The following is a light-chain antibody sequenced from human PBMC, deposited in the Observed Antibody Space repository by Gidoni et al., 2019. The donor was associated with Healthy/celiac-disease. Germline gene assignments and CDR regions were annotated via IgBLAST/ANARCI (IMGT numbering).Light chain of an antibody. Sequence: EIVLTQSPATLPLSPGEIATRSCRASQSVSSYLAWYQQKPGQAPRILIYDASSRATGIPARFSGSGSGTDFTLTISSLEPEDFAVYYCQQRSNWPPWTFGQGTKVEIK. CDR1: QSVSSY. V-gene: IGKV3-11*01. J-gene: IGKJ1*01. CDR2: DAS. CDR3: QQRSNWPPWT.